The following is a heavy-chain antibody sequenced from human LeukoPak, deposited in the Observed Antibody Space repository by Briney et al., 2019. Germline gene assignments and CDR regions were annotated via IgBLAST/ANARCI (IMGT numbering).Heavy chain of an antibody. V-gene: IGHV4-34*08. CDR1: GFTFSDYY. Sequence: GSLRLSCAASGFTFSDYYMSWIRQPPGKGLEWIGEINHSGSTNYNPSLKSRVTISVDTSKNQFSLKLSSVTAADTAVYYCATGYSSFLDYWGQGTLVTVSS. D-gene: IGHD6-19*01. CDR3: ATGYSSFLDY. J-gene: IGHJ4*02. CDR2: INHSGST.